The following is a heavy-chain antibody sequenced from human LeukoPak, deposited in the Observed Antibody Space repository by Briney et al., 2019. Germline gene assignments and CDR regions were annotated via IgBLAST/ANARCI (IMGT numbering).Heavy chain of an antibody. J-gene: IGHJ6*03. V-gene: IGHV3-20*04. CDR1: GFTFDDYG. Sequence: GGSLRLSCAASGFTFDDYGMSWVRQAPGKGLEWVSGINWNGGSTGYADSVKGRFTISRDNAKNSLYLQMNSLRAEDTALYYCARRTTVTIYYYYYYMDVWGKGTTVTVSS. CDR3: ARRTTVTIYYYYYYMDV. CDR2: INWNGGST. D-gene: IGHD4-17*01.